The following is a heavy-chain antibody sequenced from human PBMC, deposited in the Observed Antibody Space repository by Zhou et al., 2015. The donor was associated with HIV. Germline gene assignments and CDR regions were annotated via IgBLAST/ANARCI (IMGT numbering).Heavy chain of an antibody. Sequence: QVQLVQSGAEVKKPGASVKVSCKASGYTFTGYYMHWVRQAPGQGLEWMGWINPNSGGTNYAQKFQGRVTITADESTSTAYMELSSLRSEDTAVYYCARVSTAMVPLELNYFDYWGQGTLVTVSS. D-gene: IGHD5-18*01. CDR2: INPNSGGT. CDR1: GYTFTGYY. V-gene: IGHV1-2*02. J-gene: IGHJ4*02. CDR3: ARVSTAMVPLELNYFDY.